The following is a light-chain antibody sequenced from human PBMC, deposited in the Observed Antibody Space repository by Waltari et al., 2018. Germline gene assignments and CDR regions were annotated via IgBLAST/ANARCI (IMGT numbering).Light chain of an antibody. J-gene: IGLJ2*01. Sequence: QAVWTPEPSLTVSQGGPVTLTCASSTGPVTSDNYPYWFQQTPGQVLRTLIYDTSGKHSWTPVRFSGSLLGGKAALTLSGAQPEDEADYYCLVGYSGVVVIGGGTKLTVL. CDR1: TGPVTSDNY. CDR3: LVGYSGVVV. V-gene: IGLV7-46*01. CDR2: DTS.